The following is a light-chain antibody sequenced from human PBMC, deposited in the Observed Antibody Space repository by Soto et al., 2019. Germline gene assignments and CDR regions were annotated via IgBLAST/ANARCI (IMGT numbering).Light chain of an antibody. CDR3: SSYTSSSTYV. CDR1: SSDVGGYDY. CDR2: DVS. Sequence: QSALTQPASVSGSPGQSIAISCTGTSSDVGGYDYVCWYQQHPGKAPKLMIYDVSNRPSGVSNRFSGSKSDNTASLTISGLQAEDEADYYCSSYTSSSTYVFGTGTQLTVL. V-gene: IGLV2-14*03. J-gene: IGLJ1*01.